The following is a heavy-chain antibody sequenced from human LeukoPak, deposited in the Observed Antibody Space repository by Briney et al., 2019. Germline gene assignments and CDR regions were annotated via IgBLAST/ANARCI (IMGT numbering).Heavy chain of an antibody. CDR3: AKDSSGWYIAAIDY. D-gene: IGHD6-19*01. Sequence: GGSLRLSCAASGFTFDDYAMHWVRQAPGKGLEWVSGISWNSGSIGYADSEKGRFTISRDNAKNSLYLQMNSLRAEDTALYYCAKDSSGWYIAAIDYWGQGTLVTVSS. V-gene: IGHV3-9*01. J-gene: IGHJ4*02. CDR1: GFTFDDYA. CDR2: ISWNSGSI.